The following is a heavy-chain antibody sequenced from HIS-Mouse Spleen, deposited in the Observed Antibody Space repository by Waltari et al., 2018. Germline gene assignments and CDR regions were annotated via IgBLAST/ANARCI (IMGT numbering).Heavy chain of an antibody. CDR2: IYYSGST. D-gene: IGHD5-18*01. Sequence: QVQLQESGPGLVKPSQTLSLTCTVPGGPISSWGYYLALSRQHPGKGLEWIGYIYYSGSTYYNPSLKSRVTISVDTSKNQFSLKLSSVTAADTAVYYCARDWRGTPGYSYDYGMDVWGQGTTVTVSS. CDR3: ARDWRGTPGYSYDYGMDV. J-gene: IGHJ6*02. V-gene: IGHV4-31*03. CDR1: GGPISSWGYY.